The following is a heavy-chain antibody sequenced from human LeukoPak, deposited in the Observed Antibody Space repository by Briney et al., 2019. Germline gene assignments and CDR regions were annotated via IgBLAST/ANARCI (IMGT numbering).Heavy chain of an antibody. Sequence: PGGSLRLSCAASGFTFSSYAMHWVRQAPGKGLEWVAVISYDGSNKYYADSVKGRFTISRDNSKNTLYLQMNSLRAEDTAVYYCASAPSIMIDYWGQGTLVTVSS. V-gene: IGHV3-30-3*01. CDR2: ISYDGSNK. J-gene: IGHJ4*02. D-gene: IGHD3-16*01. CDR1: GFTFSSYA. CDR3: ASAPSIMIDY.